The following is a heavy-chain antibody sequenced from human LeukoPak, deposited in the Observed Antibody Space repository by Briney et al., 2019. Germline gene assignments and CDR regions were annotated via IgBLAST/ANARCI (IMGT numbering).Heavy chain of an antibody. V-gene: IGHV3-21*01. CDR3: AKDRPYCSGGSCYTGWFDP. CDR1: GFTFSSYS. D-gene: IGHD2-15*01. CDR2: ISSSSSYI. Sequence: GGSLRLSCAASGFTFSSYSMNWVRQAPGKGLEWVSSISSSSSYIYYADSVKGRFTISRDNAKNSLYLQMNSLRAEDTAVYYCAKDRPYCSGGSCYTGWFDPWGQGTLVTVSS. J-gene: IGHJ5*02.